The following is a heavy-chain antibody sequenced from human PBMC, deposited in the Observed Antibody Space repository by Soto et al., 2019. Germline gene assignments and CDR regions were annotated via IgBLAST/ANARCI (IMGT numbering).Heavy chain of an antibody. CDR1: GGSITSSGYY. J-gene: IGHJ4*02. V-gene: IGHV4-31*03. D-gene: IGHD2-2*01. CDR2: TSNSGST. CDR3: ARGGGSTKVDY. Sequence: QVQLQESGPGLVKPSQTLSLTCTVSGGSITSSGYYWSWIRQHPGEGLEWIGFTSNSGSTSYNPSAKTRVTISVDTSSNQFSLNLKSVTAADTAVFYCARGGGSTKVDYWGPGTLVTVSP.